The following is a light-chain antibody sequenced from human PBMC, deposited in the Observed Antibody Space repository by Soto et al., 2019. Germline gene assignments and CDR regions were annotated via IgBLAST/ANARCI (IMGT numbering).Light chain of an antibody. CDR3: ISYTGRSTSYV. CDR2: GVS. V-gene: IGLV2-14*01. Sequence: QSALTQPASVSGSPGQSITISCSGTRSDIGSYNYVAWYQQFPGKTPKILIYGVSNRPSGVSSRFSGSKSGNTASLTISGLQAEDEADYYFISYTGRSTSYVFGSGTKLTVL. CDR1: RSDIGSYNY. J-gene: IGLJ1*01.